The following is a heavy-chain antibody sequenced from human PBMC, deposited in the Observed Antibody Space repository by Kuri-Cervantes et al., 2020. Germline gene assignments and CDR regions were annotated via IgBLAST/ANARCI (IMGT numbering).Heavy chain of an antibody. J-gene: IGHJ6*02. CDR1: GFTFSSYW. CDR3: ARVEVTTGHYYYYYGMDV. Sequence: GESLKISCAASGFTFSSYWMSWVRQAQGEGLEWVANIKQDGSEKYYVDSVKGRFTISRENATNSLYLQMNSLRAEDTAVYYCARVEVTTGHYYYYYGMDVWGQGTTVTVSS. V-gene: IGHV3-7*01. D-gene: IGHD4-17*01. CDR2: IKQDGSEK.